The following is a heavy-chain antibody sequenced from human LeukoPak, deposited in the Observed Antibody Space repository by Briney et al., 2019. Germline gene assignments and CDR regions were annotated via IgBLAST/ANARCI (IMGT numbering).Heavy chain of an antibody. V-gene: IGHV3-7*03. Sequence: GGSLRLSCAASGFTFSSYAMSWVRQAPGKGLEWVANIKQDGSEKYYVDSVKGRFTISRDNAKNSLYLQMNSLRAEDTAFYYCAKDGRWLQLEYYFDYWGQGTLVTVSS. CDR2: IKQDGSEK. J-gene: IGHJ4*02. CDR1: GFTFSSYA. CDR3: AKDGRWLQLEYYFDY. D-gene: IGHD5-24*01.